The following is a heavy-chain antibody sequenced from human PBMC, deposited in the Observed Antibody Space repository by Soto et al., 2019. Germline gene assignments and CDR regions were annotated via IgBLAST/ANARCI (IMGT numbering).Heavy chain of an antibody. CDR2: VYHSGST. V-gene: IGHV4-4*02. J-gene: IGHJ4*02. CDR3: ARTSRRGTRFVY. Sequence: QVQLQESGPGLVKPSGTLSLTCAVSGGSISTSNWWSWVRQPPGKGLEWIGEVYHSGSTNYNPSFKSRVAMSVDKSKNQFSLKLNSVTAADTALYYCARTSRRGTRFVYWGQVSLVTVAS. D-gene: IGHD1-1*01. CDR1: GGSISTSNW.